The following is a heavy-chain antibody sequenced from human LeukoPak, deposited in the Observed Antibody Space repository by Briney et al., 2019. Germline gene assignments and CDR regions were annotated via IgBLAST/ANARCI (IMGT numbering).Heavy chain of an antibody. CDR2: IIPIFGTA. V-gene: IGHV1-69*05. CDR3: ARDFDSSGYYYFDY. D-gene: IGHD3-22*01. J-gene: IGHJ4*02. CDR1: GGTFSSYA. Sequence: SVKVSCKASGGTFSSYAISWVRQAPGEELGWRGGIIPIFGTANYAQKFQGRVTITTDESTSTAYMELSSLRSEDTAVYYCARDFDSSGYYYFDYWGQGTLVTVSS.